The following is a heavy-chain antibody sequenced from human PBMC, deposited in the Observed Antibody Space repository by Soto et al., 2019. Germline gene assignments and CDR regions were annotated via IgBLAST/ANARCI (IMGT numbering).Heavy chain of an antibody. D-gene: IGHD4-17*01. V-gene: IGHV4-34*01. CDR3: VPSDYGDYPRY. J-gene: IGHJ4*02. CDR1: GGSFSGYY. CDR2: IKHSGST. Sequence: PSETLSLTCAVYGGSFSGYYWSWVRQSPRKGLEWIGEIKHSGSTNYNPSLKSRLTISVDTSKNQFSLKLSSVTAADTALYYYVPSDYGDYPRYWGQGTLVTVSS.